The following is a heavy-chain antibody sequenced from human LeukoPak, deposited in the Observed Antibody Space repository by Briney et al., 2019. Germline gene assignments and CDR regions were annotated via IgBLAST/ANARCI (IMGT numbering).Heavy chain of an antibody. Sequence: ASVKVSCKASGYTFTGYYMHWVRQAPGQGLEWMGWINPNSGGTNYAQKFQGRVTMTRDTSISTAYMELSSLRSEDTAVYYCASSDFWSGYYIPYYYYYGMDVWGQGTTVTVSS. J-gene: IGHJ6*02. CDR3: ASSDFWSGYYIPYYYYYGMDV. D-gene: IGHD3-3*01. V-gene: IGHV1-2*02. CDR2: INPNSGGT. CDR1: GYTFTGYY.